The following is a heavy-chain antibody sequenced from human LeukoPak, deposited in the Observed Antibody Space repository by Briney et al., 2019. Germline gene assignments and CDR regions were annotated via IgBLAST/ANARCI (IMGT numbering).Heavy chain of an antibody. J-gene: IGHJ4*02. CDR2: IYYSGST. CDR3: ARHEGPDDYSNYGEWDV. D-gene: IGHD4-4*01. Sequence: SETLSLTCTVSGGSISSYYWSWIRQPPGKGLEWIGYIYYSGSTNYNPSLKSRVTISVDTSKNQFSLKLSSVTAADTAVYYCARHEGPDDYSNYGEWDVWGQGTLVTVSS. V-gene: IGHV4-59*08. CDR1: GGSISSYY.